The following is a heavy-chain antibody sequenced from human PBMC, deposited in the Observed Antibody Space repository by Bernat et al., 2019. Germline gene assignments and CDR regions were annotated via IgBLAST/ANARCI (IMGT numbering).Heavy chain of an antibody. V-gene: IGHV3-11*01. CDR1: GFTFSDYY. D-gene: IGHD1-20*01. CDR3: ARDYNWNLDY. J-gene: IGHJ4*02. Sequence: QVQLVESGGGLVKPGGSLRLSCAASGFTFSDYYMSWIRQAPGKGLEWLSYISYSGTTIYYADSVKGRLTISRDNSKNSLYLQMNSLSADDTAVYYCARDYNWNLDYWGQGTLVTVSS. CDR2: ISYSGTTI.